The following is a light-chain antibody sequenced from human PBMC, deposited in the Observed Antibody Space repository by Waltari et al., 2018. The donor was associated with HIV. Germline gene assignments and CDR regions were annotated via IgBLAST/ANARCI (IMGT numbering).Light chain of an antibody. V-gene: IGLV2-11*01. CDR2: DVS. CDR1: STDIGDYNY. CDR3: CSYAGTYTWV. Sequence: QSALTQPRSVSGSPGQSVTISCRGSSTDIGDYNYVSWYQQHPGQVPKLVIFDVSKRPSGVPDRFSGSKSVSTASLTISGLQAGDEADYYCCSYAGTYTWVFGGGTRLTVL. J-gene: IGLJ2*01.